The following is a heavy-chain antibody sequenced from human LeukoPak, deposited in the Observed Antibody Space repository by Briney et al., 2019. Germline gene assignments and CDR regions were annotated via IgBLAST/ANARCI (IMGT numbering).Heavy chain of an antibody. CDR3: ARDREGYSSYGILEY. Sequence: ASVKVSCKASGYTFTSYGISWVRQAPGQGLEWMGWISAYNGNTNYAQKLQGRVTMTTDTSTSTAYMELRSLRSEDTTVYYCARDREGYSSYGILEYWGQGTLVTVSS. CDR2: ISAYNGNT. V-gene: IGHV1-18*01. D-gene: IGHD5-18*01. CDR1: GYTFTSYG. J-gene: IGHJ4*02.